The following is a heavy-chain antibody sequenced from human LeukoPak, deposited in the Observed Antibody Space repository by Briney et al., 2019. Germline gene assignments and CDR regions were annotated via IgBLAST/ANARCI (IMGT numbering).Heavy chain of an antibody. Sequence: PGGSLRLSCAAPGFTLSNSWMTWVRQAPGKGLEWVANIKEDGSEIYYVDSVKGRFSISRDTANNSVYLQMNSLRAEDTAVYYCARGLASRYSWGQGTLVIVST. CDR1: GFTLSNSW. CDR2: IKEDGSEI. D-gene: IGHD3-16*02. CDR3: ARGLASRYS. V-gene: IGHV3-7*05. J-gene: IGHJ4*02.